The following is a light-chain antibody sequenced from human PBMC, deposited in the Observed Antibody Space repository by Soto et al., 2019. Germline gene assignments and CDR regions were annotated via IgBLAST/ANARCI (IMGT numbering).Light chain of an antibody. Sequence: DIQMTQSPSTLSGSVGDRVTITCRASQTISSWLAWYQQKPGKAPKLLIYKASTLKSGVPSRFSGSGSGTEFTLTISSLQPDDFATYYCQQSYSTLYTFXQGTKVDIK. J-gene: IGKJ2*01. CDR2: KAS. V-gene: IGKV1-5*03. CDR3: QQSYSTLYT. CDR1: QTISSW.